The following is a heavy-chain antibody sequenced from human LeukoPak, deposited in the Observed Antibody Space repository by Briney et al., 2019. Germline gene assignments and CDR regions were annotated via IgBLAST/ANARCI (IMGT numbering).Heavy chain of an antibody. CDR2: IYYSGST. D-gene: IGHD5-18*01. J-gene: IGHJ3*02. CDR3: AAAMATGAFDI. CDR1: GGSISSYY. V-gene: IGHV4-59*12. Sequence: SETLSLTCTVSGGSISSYYWSWIRQPPGKGLEWIGYIYYSGSTNYNPSLKSRVTISVDTSKNQFSLKLSSVTAADTAVYYCAAAMATGAFDIWGQGTMVTVSS.